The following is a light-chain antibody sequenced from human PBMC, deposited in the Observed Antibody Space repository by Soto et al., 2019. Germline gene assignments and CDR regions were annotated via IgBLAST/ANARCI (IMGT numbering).Light chain of an antibody. J-gene: IGLJ1*01. CDR3: SSYTSSSTQV. CDR1: SSDVGGYNY. CDR2: DVN. Sequence: QSALTQPASVSESPGQSITSSCTGTSSDVGGYNYVSWYQQHPGKAPKLMIYDVNNRPSGVSNRFSGSKSGNTASLTISGLQAEDEADYYCSSYTSSSTQVFGTGTNVTVL. V-gene: IGLV2-14*01.